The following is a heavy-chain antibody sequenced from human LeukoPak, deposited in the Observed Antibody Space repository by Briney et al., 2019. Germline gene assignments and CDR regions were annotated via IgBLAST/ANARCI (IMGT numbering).Heavy chain of an antibody. CDR3: AKGRLPYGSGSYYNPNYYYGMDV. V-gene: IGHV3-23*01. CDR2: ISGSGGST. J-gene: IGHJ6*02. CDR1: GFTFSSYA. Sequence: GGSLRLSCAASGFTFSSYAMSWVRQAPGKGLEWVSAISGSGGSTYYADSVKGRFTISRDNSKNTLYLQMNSLRAEDTAVYYCAKGRLPYGSGSYYNPNYYYGMDVWGQGTTVTVSS. D-gene: IGHD3-10*01.